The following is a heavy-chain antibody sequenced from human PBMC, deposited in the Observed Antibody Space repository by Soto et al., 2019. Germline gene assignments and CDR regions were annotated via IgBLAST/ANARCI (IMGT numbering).Heavy chain of an antibody. Sequence: SVTLSLPCLVSGWSITNYYWTWIRQTPGKGLEWIGYVYYTGSANYNPSLKSRVHISIDTSKNEFYLNLTSVTAAETAIYYCAGVLPRRYSNSAFDCWGQGTLVTASS. CDR2: VYYTGSA. V-gene: IGHV4-59*12. J-gene: IGHJ4*02. D-gene: IGHD5-12*01. CDR1: GWSITNYY. CDR3: AGVLPRRYSNSAFDC.